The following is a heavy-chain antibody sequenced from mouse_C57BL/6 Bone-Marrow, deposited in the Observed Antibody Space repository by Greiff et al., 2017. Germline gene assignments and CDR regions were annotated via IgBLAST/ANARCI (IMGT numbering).Heavy chain of an antibody. CDR3: ARSYEYYDYTVDY. Sequence: QVQLQQPGAELVKPGASVKLSCKASGYTFTNYWMHWVKQRPGQGLEWIGMMHPNGGSPDYNEKFKSEATLSVDKSSRTAYMELSSLTSEDSAVYYGARSYEYYDYTVDYWGQGTSVTVSS. V-gene: IGHV1-64*01. J-gene: IGHJ4*01. CDR2: MHPNGGSP. CDR1: GYTFTNYW. D-gene: IGHD2-4*01.